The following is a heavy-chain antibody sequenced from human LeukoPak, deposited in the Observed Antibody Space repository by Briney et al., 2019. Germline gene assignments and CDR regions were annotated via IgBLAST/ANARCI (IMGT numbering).Heavy chain of an antibody. CDR3: AKDLPYYDILTGYYGPDY. J-gene: IGHJ4*02. Sequence: GGSLRLSCAASGFTLSPYTMSLVRQAPGKGLEWVSTISGSGGSTYSADSVKGRFSISRDNSKNTLYLQMNSLRAEDTAVYYCAKDLPYYDILTGYYGPDYWGQGTLVTVSS. CDR1: GFTLSPYT. D-gene: IGHD3-9*01. CDR2: ISGSGGST. V-gene: IGHV3-23*01.